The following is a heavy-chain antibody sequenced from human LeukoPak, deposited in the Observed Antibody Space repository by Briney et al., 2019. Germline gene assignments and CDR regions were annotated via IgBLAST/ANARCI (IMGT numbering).Heavy chain of an antibody. CDR2: IFHSGIA. CDR1: NYPITSDYY. D-gene: IGHD3-16*01. CDR3: GRAGFGTAYNRFYYYMDV. V-gene: IGHV4-38-2*01. Sequence: SETLSLACAVSNYPITSDYYWVWIRQPPGQGLEWIGQIFHSGIAHYNPSLKSRVTMSVDTSRSQFSVNLNSVTAADTAVYYCGRAGFGTAYNRFYYYMDVWGKGTTVTVSS. J-gene: IGHJ6*03.